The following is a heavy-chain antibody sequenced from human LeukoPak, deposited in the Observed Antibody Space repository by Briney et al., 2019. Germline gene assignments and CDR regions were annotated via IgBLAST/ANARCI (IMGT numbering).Heavy chain of an antibody. D-gene: IGHD1-26*01. Sequence: PSETLSLTCTVSGGSISSHYWSWIRQPPGKGLVWIGYIYYSRSTNYNPSLKSRVTISVDTSKNQFSLKLSSVTAADTAVYYCARDRGGRSPRYYFDYWGQGTLVTVSS. CDR3: ARDRGGRSPRYYFDY. CDR1: GGSISSHY. J-gene: IGHJ4*02. CDR2: IYYSRST. V-gene: IGHV4-59*11.